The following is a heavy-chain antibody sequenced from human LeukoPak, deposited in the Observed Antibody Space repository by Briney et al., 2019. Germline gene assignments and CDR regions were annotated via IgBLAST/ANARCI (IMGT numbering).Heavy chain of an antibody. CDR3: ARYYGSGGPDAFDI. CDR1: GFTFSSYG. Sequence: GRSLRLSCAASGFTFSSYGMHWVRQAPGKGLEWVAVISYDGSNKYYADSVKGRFTISRDNSKNTLYLQTNSLRAEDTAVYYCARYYGSGGPDAFDIWGQGTMVTVSS. V-gene: IGHV3-30*03. CDR2: ISYDGSNK. J-gene: IGHJ3*02. D-gene: IGHD3-10*01.